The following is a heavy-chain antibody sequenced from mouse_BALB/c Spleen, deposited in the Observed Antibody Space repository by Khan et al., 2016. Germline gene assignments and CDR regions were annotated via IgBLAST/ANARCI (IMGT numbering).Heavy chain of an antibody. CDR1: GYTSANYW. Sequence: QVQLQQSGAELARPGASVRLSCKASGYTSANYWMQWVKQRPGQGLEWIGAIYPGDGDTWYSQKFKDKATLTADKSSSSAYMHLSSLASEDSAVYYCADALFVYWGQGTLVTVSA. CDR3: ADALFVY. V-gene: IGHV1-87*01. CDR2: IYPGDGDT. J-gene: IGHJ3*01.